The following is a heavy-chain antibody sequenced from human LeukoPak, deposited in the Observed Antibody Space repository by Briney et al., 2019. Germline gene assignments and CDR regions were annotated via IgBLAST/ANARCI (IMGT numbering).Heavy chain of an antibody. V-gene: IGHV3-23*01. CDR2: ISGSGGST. CDR3: AKITITFGGVIVIKSFDY. CDR1: GFTFSSYA. D-gene: IGHD3-16*02. Sequence: GGSLRLSCAASGFTFSSYAMSWVRQAPGKGLEWVSAISGSGGSTHYADSVKGRFTISRDNSKNTLYLQMNSLRAEDTAVYYCAKITITFGGVIVIKSFDYWGQGTLVTVSS. J-gene: IGHJ4*02.